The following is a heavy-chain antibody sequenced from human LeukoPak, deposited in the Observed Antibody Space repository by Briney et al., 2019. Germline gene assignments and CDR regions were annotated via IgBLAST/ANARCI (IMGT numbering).Heavy chain of an antibody. CDR2: ISATGEST. D-gene: IGHD4-23*01. V-gene: IGHV3-23*01. J-gene: IGHJ4*02. Sequence: GGSLRLSCAASGFTFSNYAMSWVRQAPGQGLEWVSGISATGESTYYADSVKGRFSISRDNSESTLYLQMNSLRADDTAEYYCAKVQMGGNYQFDYWGQGALVTVSS. CDR1: GFTFSNYA. CDR3: AKVQMGGNYQFDY.